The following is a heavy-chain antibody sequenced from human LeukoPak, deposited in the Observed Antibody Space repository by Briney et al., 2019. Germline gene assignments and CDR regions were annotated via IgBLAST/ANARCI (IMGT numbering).Heavy chain of an antibody. CDR2: IYHSGST. CDR3: AREGRIAVAAFDY. D-gene: IGHD6-19*01. V-gene: IGHV4-4*02. CDR1: GGSISSSNW. Sequence: SETLSLTCAVSGGSISSSNWWSWVRQPPGKGLEWIGEIYHSGSTNYNPSLKSRVTISVDKSKNQFSLKLGSVTAADTAVYYCAREGRIAVAAFDYWGQGTLVTVSS. J-gene: IGHJ4*02.